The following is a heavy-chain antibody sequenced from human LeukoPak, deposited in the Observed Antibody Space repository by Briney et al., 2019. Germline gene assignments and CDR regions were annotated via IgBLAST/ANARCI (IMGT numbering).Heavy chain of an antibody. D-gene: IGHD2-2*01. Sequence: ASVKVSCKASGYTFTGYYMHWVRQAPGQGLEWMGRINPNSGGTNYAQKFQGRVTMTRDTSISTAYMELSRLRSEDTAVYYCARGAVPAASKGPDWFDPWGQGTLVTVSS. J-gene: IGHJ5*02. CDR1: GYTFTGYY. V-gene: IGHV1-2*06. CDR2: INPNSGGT. CDR3: ARGAVPAASKGPDWFDP.